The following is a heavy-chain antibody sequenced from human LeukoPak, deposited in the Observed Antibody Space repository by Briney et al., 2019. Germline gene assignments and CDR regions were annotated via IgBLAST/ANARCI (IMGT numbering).Heavy chain of an antibody. V-gene: IGHV3-23*01. CDR1: GFTFSSYA. D-gene: IGHD3-10*01. CDR3: AKRWGDDTYYFDF. CDR2: ISGSGGST. J-gene: IGHJ4*02. Sequence: GSLRFSCAASGFTFSSYAMSWVRQAPGKGLEWVSGISGSGGSTYYADSVKGRFTISRDNSKNTLYLQMNSLRAEDTAVYYCAKRWGDDTYYFDFWGQGNLVTVSS.